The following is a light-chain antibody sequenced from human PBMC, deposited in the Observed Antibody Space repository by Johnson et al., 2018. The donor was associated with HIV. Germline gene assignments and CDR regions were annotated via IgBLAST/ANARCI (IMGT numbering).Light chain of an antibody. Sequence: QSVLTQPPSVSAAPGQKVTISCSGSSSNIGNNYVSWYQQLTGTAPKLLICENNKRPSGIPDRFSGSKSGTSATLGITGLQTGDEADYYCGTWDTSLSAPYVFGTGTKVTVL. CDR1: SSNIGNNY. CDR3: GTWDTSLSAPYV. V-gene: IGLV1-51*02. CDR2: ENN. J-gene: IGLJ1*01.